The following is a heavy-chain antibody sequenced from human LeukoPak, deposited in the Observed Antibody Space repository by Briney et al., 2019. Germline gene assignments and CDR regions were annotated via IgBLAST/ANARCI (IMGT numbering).Heavy chain of an antibody. J-gene: IGHJ6*02. CDR1: GFTFSSYA. CDR3: AKVVYGSENYYYGMDV. V-gene: IGHV3-23*01. CDR2: ISGSGGST. D-gene: IGHD3-10*01. Sequence: GGSLRLSCAASGFTFSSYAMSWVRQAPGKGLEWVSAISGSGGSTYYTASVKGRFTISRDNSKNPLYLQMSSLRAEDTAVYYCAKVVYGSENYYYGMDVWGQGTTVTVSS.